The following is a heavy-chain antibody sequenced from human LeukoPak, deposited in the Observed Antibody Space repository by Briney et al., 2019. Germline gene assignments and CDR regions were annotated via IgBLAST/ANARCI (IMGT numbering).Heavy chain of an antibody. V-gene: IGHV1-18*01. CDR2: ISAYNGNT. Sequence: ASVNDSCKASGYTFTSYGISWVRQAPGQGLEWMGWISAYNGNTNYAQKLQGRVTMTTDTSTSTAYMELRSLRSDDTAVYYCARGQCSGGSCYSLGHYDYWGQGTLVTVSS. CDR1: GYTFTSYG. D-gene: IGHD2-15*01. J-gene: IGHJ4*02. CDR3: ARGQCSGGSCYSLGHYDY.